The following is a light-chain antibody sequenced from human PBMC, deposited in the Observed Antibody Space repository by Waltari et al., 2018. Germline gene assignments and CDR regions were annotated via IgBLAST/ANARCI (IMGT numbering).Light chain of an antibody. V-gene: IGKV3-20*01. Sequence: EIVLTQSPGTLSLSPGEGATLSCRASQYDNIRYLAWYQQKPGQAPRLLIYDTSTRAAGIPDRFSGSGSGRDFTLTISRLEPEDFAVYYCQQDDTLPRVTFGGGTKVEIK. CDR3: QQDDTLPRVT. CDR2: DTS. CDR1: QYDNIRY. J-gene: IGKJ4*02.